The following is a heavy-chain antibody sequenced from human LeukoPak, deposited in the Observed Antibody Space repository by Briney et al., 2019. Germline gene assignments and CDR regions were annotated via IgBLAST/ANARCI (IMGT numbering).Heavy chain of an antibody. V-gene: IGHV4-38-2*01. CDR2: IYHSGGT. CDR3: ARGSSGLYYFDY. CDR1: GYSISSGYY. Sequence: SETLSLTCAVSGYSISSGYYWGWIRQPPGKGLEWIGSIYHSGGTYYNPSLKSRVTTSVDTSKNQFSLKLSSVTAADTAVYYCARGSSGLYYFDYWGQGTLVTVSS. J-gene: IGHJ4*02. D-gene: IGHD6-19*01.